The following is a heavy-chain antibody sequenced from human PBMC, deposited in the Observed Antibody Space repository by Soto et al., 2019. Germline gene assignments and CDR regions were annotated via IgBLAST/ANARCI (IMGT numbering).Heavy chain of an antibody. V-gene: IGHV2-5*02. D-gene: IGHD3-3*01. Sequence: QIPLKESGPTVAKPAETLTLICTSSGFSLTNSGVGVGWIRQSSGKAPDRLALIYLDDDKRYSSTLNSRLTITKESSKTQVVLTMASVDPADTATYHCSHSILRTVFGLVTTTAIYFDFWGQGTPVVVSS. J-gene: IGHJ4*02. CDR3: SHSILRTVFGLVTTTAIYFDF. CDR1: GFSLTNSGVG. CDR2: IYLDDDK.